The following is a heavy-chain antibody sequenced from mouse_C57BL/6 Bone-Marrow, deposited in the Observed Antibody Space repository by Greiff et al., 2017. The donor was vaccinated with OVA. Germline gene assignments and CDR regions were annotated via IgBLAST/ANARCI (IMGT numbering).Heavy chain of an antibody. Sequence: DVMLVESGGGLVKPGGSLKLSCAASGFTFSDDGMHWVRQAPEKGLEWVAYISSGSSTIYYADTVKGRFTISRDNAKNTLFLQMTSLRSEDTAMYYCARGDYYGSNDFDYWGQGTTLTVSS. CDR1: GFTFSDDG. J-gene: IGHJ2*01. V-gene: IGHV5-17*01. CDR2: ISSGSSTI. CDR3: ARGDYYGSNDFDY. D-gene: IGHD1-1*01.